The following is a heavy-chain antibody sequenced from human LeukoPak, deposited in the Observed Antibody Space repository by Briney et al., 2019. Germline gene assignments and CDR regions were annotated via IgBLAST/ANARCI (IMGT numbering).Heavy chain of an antibody. J-gene: IGHJ6*02. V-gene: IGHV5-51*01. CDR2: IYPGDSDT. CDR1: GYSFTSYW. Sequence: SGESLKISCKGSGYSFTSYWIGWVRQMPGKGLEWMGIIYPGDSDTRYSPSFQGQVTISADKSISTAYLQWSSLKASDTAMYYCARVDQGVGTTTYYYYYGMDVWGQGTTVTVSS. CDR3: ARVDQGVGTTTYYYYYGMDV. D-gene: IGHD3-3*01.